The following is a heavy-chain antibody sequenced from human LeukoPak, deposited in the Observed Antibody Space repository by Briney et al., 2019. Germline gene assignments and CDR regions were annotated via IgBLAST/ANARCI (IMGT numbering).Heavy chain of an antibody. D-gene: IGHD2-2*01. CDR2: ISSSSSYI. J-gene: IGHJ4*02. V-gene: IGHV3-21*01. CDR1: GFTSSSYS. Sequence: GGSLRLSCAASGFTSSSYSMNWVRQAPGKGLEWVSSISSSSSYIYYADSVKGRFTISRDNAKNSLYLQMNSLRAEDTAVYYCARAGSWGCSSTSCYSVYWGQGTLVTVSS. CDR3: ARAGSWGCSSTSCYSVY.